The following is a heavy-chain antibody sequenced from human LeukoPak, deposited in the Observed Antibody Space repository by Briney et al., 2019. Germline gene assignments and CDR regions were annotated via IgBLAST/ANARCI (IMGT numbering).Heavy chain of an antibody. D-gene: IGHD6-13*01. V-gene: IGHV3-23*01. J-gene: IGHJ4*02. CDR3: AKTRPLDSSSWSHGDY. Sequence: GGSLRLSCAVSGFTFTTSTMSWVRQAPGKGLEWVSAISGSGDSTYYGDSVKGRFTISRDNSKNTLYLHMNSLRAEDTAVYYCAKTRPLDSSSWSHGDYWGQGTLVTVSS. CDR1: GFTFTTST. CDR2: ISGSGDST.